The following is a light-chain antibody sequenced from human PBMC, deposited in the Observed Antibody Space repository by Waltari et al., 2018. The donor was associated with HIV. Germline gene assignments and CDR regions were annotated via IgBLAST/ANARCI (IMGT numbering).Light chain of an antibody. CDR3: AAWDDSLNGWV. Sequence: QSVLTQPPSASGTPGQRVTISCSGSRSNIGSNTVSWYQQLPGTAPKLFIYSNNQRPSVVPDRFAGSKSGTSASLAISGLQSEDEADYYCAAWDDSLNGWVCGGGTKPTVV. V-gene: IGLV1-44*01. CDR1: RSNIGSNT. CDR2: SNN. J-gene: IGLJ3*02.